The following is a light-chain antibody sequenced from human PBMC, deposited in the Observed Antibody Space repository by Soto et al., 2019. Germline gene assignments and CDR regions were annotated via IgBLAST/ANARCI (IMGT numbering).Light chain of an antibody. CDR2: EAS. CDR3: SLYTSENTYV. V-gene: IGLV2-18*01. CDR1: STDFVSYNR. Sequence: QSVLTQPPSVSGSPGQSVTISCTGTSTDFVSYNRVSWYQQPPGTAPKLIIYEASNRPSGVPDRFSGSKSGNTASLTISGLQAAYEADYYCSLYTSENTYVFGTGTKLTVL. J-gene: IGLJ1*01.